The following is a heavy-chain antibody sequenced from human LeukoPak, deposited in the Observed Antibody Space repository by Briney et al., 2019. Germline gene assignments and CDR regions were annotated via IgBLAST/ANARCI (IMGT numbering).Heavy chain of an antibody. CDR1: GYSISSGYY. V-gene: IGHV4-38-2*01. CDR2: IYHSGST. CDR3: ARQLVGYYDFWSGKRGAFDI. J-gene: IGHJ3*02. Sequence: SETLSLTCAVSGYSISSGYYWGWIRQPPGNGLEWIGSIYHSGSTYYNPSLKSRVTISVDTSKNQFSLKLSSVTAADTAVYYCARQLVGYYDFWSGKRGAFDIWGQGTMVTVSS. D-gene: IGHD3-3*01.